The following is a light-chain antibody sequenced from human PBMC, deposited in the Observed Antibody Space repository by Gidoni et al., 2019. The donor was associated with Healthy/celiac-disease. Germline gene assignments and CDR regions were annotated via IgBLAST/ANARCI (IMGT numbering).Light chain of an antibody. J-gene: IGKJ1*01. CDR3: QQYGSSAWT. Sequence: EIVLTQSPGTLSLSPGERATLSCRASQRVSRSYLAWYQQKPGQAPRLLIDGASSRATGIPDRFSGSVSGTDFTLTISRLEPEDFAVYYCQQYGSSAWTFGQGTKVEIK. CDR2: GAS. V-gene: IGKV3-20*01. CDR1: QRVSRSY.